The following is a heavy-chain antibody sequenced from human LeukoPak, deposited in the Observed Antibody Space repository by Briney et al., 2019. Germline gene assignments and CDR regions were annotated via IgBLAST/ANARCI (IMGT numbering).Heavy chain of an antibody. Sequence: SETLSLTCAVYGGSFSGYYWSWIRQPPGKGLEWIGEINHSGSTNYNPSLKSRATISVDTSKNQFSLKLSSVTAADTAVYYCARGDGRSGSYYWYFDLWGRGTLVTVSS. CDR1: GGSFSGYY. CDR3: ARGDGRSGSYYWYFDL. D-gene: IGHD1-26*01. V-gene: IGHV4-34*01. CDR2: INHSGST. J-gene: IGHJ2*01.